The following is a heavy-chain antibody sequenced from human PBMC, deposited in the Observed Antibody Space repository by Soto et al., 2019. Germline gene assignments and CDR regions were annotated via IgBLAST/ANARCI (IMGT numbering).Heavy chain of an antibody. CDR2: IYSGGST. CDR1: GFTVSSNY. V-gene: IGHV3-53*01. CDR3: AKGHSSGWPNFDY. D-gene: IGHD6-19*01. J-gene: IGHJ4*02. Sequence: GGSLRLSCAASGFTVSSNYMSWVRQAPGKGLEWASVIYSGGSTYYADSVKGRFTISRDNSKNTLYLQMNSLRAEDTAVYYCAKGHSSGWPNFDYWGQGTLVTVSS.